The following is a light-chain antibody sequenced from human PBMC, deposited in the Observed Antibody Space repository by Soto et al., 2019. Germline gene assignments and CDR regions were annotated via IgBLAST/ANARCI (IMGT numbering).Light chain of an antibody. CDR3: QQRSNWPPIT. CDR1: QSISSY. V-gene: IGKV3-11*01. CDR2: DAS. J-gene: IGKJ5*01. Sequence: EIVLTQSPATLSLSPGERATLSCRASQSISSYLAWYQQKPGQAPRLLIYDASNRATGIPARFSGSGSGTDFTLTISSLEPEDCARYYCQQRSNWPPITFGQGTRLEIK.